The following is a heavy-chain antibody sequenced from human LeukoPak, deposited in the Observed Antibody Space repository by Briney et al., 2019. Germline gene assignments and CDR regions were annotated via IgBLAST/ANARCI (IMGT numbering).Heavy chain of an antibody. CDR2: IYYSGST. CDR1: GGSISSGGYY. D-gene: IGHD1-26*01. Sequence: SETLSLTCTVSGGSISSGGYYWSWIRQHPGKGLEWIGYIYYSGSTYYSPSLKSRVTISVDTSKNQFSLKLSSVTAADTAVYYCARDRSGSCHYYYYGMDVWGQGTTVTVSS. V-gene: IGHV4-31*03. J-gene: IGHJ6*02. CDR3: ARDRSGSCHYYYYGMDV.